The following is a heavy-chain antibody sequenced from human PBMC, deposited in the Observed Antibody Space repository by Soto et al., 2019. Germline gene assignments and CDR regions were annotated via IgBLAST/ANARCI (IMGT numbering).Heavy chain of an antibody. CDR1: GFTFSSYA. CDR2: ISGSGGST. CDR3: AKCLYSGSDFDY. J-gene: IGHJ4*02. V-gene: IGHV3-23*01. Sequence: EVQLLESGGGLVQPGGSLRLSCAASGFTFSSYAMTWVRQAPGKGLEWVSAISGSGGSTYYADSVKGQFTISRDKSKNTLYLQMNSLSAVYTDVYYWAKCLYSGSDFDYWGQGTLVTLCS. D-gene: IGHD1-26*01.